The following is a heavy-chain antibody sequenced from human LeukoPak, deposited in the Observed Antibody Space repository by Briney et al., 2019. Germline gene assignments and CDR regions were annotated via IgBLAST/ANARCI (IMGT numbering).Heavy chain of an antibody. CDR1: GFSFSSYW. V-gene: IGHV3-21*01. J-gene: IGHJ6*02. CDR2: ISSSSSYI. CDR3: ARAMGGYGDYVGMDV. Sequence: GGSLRLSCAASGFSFSSYWMNWVRQAPGKGLEWVSSISSSSSYIYYADSVKGRFTISRDNAKNSLYLQMNSLRAEDTAVYYCARAMGGYGDYVGMDVWGQGTTVTVSS. D-gene: IGHD4-17*01.